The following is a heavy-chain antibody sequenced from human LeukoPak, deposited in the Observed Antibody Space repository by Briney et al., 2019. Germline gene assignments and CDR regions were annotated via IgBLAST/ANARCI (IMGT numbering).Heavy chain of an antibody. V-gene: IGHV1-69*06. CDR3: ARESEGVDYDILTGPPGMDV. CDR1: GGTFSSYA. CDR2: IIPIFGTA. Sequence: SVKVSCKASGGTFSSYAINWVRQAPGQGLEWMGGIIPIFGTANYAQRFQGRVTITADKSTSTAYMELSSLRSEDTAVYYCARESEGVDYDILTGPPGMDVWGKGTTVTVSS. J-gene: IGHJ6*04. D-gene: IGHD3-9*01.